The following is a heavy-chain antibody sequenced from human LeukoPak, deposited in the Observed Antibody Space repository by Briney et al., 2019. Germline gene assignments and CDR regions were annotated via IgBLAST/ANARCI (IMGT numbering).Heavy chain of an antibody. V-gene: IGHV3-9*03. Sequence: HPGGSLRLSCAASGFSFDKHAMHWVRQAPGKGLEWVSGISWNSGSIGYADSVKGRFTISRDNAKNSLYLQMNSLRAEDMALYYCAKSQSLWFGDPFGPWGQGTLVTVSS. CDR2: ISWNSGSI. CDR1: GFSFDKHA. D-gene: IGHD3-10*01. CDR3: AKSQSLWFGDPFGP. J-gene: IGHJ5*02.